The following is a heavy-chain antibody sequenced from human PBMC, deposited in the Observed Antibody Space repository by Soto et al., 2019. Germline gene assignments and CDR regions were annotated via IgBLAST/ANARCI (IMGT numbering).Heavy chain of an antibody. CDR3: ARDPGHDAFDI. CDR2: IIPILGIA. J-gene: IGHJ3*02. V-gene: IGHV1-69*04. CDR1: GGTFSSYT. Sequence: ASVKVSCKASGGTFSSYTISWVRQAPGQGLEWMGRIIPILGIANYAQKFQGRVTITADKSTSTAYMELSSLRSEDTAVYYCARDPGHDAFDIWGQGTMVTVSS.